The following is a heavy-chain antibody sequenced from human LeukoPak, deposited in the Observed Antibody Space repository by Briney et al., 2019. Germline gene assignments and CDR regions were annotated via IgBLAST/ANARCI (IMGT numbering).Heavy chain of an antibody. Sequence: SETLSLTCAVYGGSFSGYYWSWIRQPPGKGLEWIGEINHSGSTKYNPSLKSRVTISVDTSKNQFSLKLSSVTAADTAVCYCARGLRYCSSTSCLAWFDPWGQGTLVTVSS. J-gene: IGHJ5*02. CDR2: INHSGST. CDR1: GGSFSGYY. V-gene: IGHV4-34*01. CDR3: ARGLRYCSSTSCLAWFDP. D-gene: IGHD2-2*01.